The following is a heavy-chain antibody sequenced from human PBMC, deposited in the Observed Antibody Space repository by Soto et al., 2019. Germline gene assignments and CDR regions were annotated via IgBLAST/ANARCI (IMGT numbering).Heavy chain of an antibody. Sequence: SETLSLTCAVSGYVVTTGYHWGWIRQPPGKELEWIGTISHSGDTYYNPSLKSRVTISIDTAKNHLSLILSSVTAADTATYYCTRIYCTTTSCFINGMGVWGQGTTVTVSS. CDR2: ISHSGDT. CDR1: GYVVTTGYH. V-gene: IGHV4-38-2*01. CDR3: TRIYCTTTSCFINGMGV. D-gene: IGHD2-2*01. J-gene: IGHJ6*02.